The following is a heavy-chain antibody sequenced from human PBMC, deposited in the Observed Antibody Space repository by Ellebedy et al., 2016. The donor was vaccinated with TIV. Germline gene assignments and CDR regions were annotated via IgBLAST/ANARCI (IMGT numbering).Heavy chain of an antibody. CDR3: ARGRDYSNYADFDY. Sequence: ASVKVSXXASGYTFTGYYMHWVRQAPGQGLEWMGWINPNSGGTNYAQKFQGRVTMTRDTSISTAYMELSRLRSDDTAVYYCARGRDYSNYADFDYWGQGTLVTVSS. J-gene: IGHJ4*02. V-gene: IGHV1-2*02. D-gene: IGHD4-11*01. CDR2: INPNSGGT. CDR1: GYTFTGYY.